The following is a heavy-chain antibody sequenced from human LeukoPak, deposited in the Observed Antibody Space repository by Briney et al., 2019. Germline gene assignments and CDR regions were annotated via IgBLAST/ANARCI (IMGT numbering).Heavy chain of an antibody. J-gene: IGHJ3*02. CDR1: GGSISSYY. Sequence: SETLSLTCTVSGGSISSYYWSWIWQPPGKGLEWIGYIYYSGSTNYNPSLKSRVTISVDTSKNQFSLKLSSVTAADTAVYYCARALVVTATAFDIWGQGTMVTVSS. CDR2: IYYSGST. CDR3: ARALVVTATAFDI. D-gene: IGHD2-21*02. V-gene: IGHV4-59*01.